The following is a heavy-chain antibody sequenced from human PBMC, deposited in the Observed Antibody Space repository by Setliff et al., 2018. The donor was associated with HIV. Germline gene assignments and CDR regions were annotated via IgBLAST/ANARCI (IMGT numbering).Heavy chain of an antibody. J-gene: IGHJ4*02. V-gene: IGHV1-69*13. Sequence: ASVKVSCKTSGGTFNNHAITWVRQAPGQGLEWMGEFIPFFGTTNYAQKFQGRLSFTADASTNTAYMELSSLRSEDTAVFYCGRGKHYSSGSPPLYDSWGQGTRVTVS. CDR3: GRGKHYSSGSPPLYDS. D-gene: IGHD3-10*01. CDR2: FIPFFGTT. CDR1: GGTFNNHA.